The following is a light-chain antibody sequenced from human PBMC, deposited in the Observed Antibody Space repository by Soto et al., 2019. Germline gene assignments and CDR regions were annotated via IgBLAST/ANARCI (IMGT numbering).Light chain of an antibody. V-gene: IGKV3-20*01. CDR3: QQYRSSPWT. J-gene: IGKJ1*01. Sequence: EIVLTQSPGTLSLSPGERATLSCRASQSVSSNYLAWYQQKPGQAPRLLIYDASSRATGIPDRFSGSGAGTDFTLTISRLEPEDFAVYYSQQYRSSPWTFDQGTKVEIK. CDR2: DAS. CDR1: QSVSSNY.